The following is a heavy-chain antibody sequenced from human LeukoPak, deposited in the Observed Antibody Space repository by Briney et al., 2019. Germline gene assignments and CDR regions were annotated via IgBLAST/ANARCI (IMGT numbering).Heavy chain of an antibody. Sequence: SETLSLTCAVSGGSISSSNWWSWVRQPPGKGLEWIGEIYHSGSTNYNPSLKSRVTISVDKSKNQFSLKLSSVTAADTAVYYCARVEGYSGSRRGGDYWGQGTLVTVSS. J-gene: IGHJ4*02. D-gene: IGHD1-26*01. V-gene: IGHV4-4*02. CDR3: ARVEGYSGSRRGGDY. CDR2: IYHSGST. CDR1: GGSISSSNW.